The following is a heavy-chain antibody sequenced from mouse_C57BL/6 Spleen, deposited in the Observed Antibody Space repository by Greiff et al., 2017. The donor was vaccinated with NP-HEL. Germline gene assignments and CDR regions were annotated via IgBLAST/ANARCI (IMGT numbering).Heavy chain of an antibody. V-gene: IGHV1-7*01. J-gene: IGHJ4*01. CDR3: ARAITTVVATRDAMDY. D-gene: IGHD1-1*01. CDR1: GYTFTSYW. Sequence: QVQLQQSGAELAKPGASVKLSCKASGYTFTSYWMHWVKQRPGQGLEWIGYINPSSGYTKYNQKFKDKATLTADKSSSTAYMQLSSLTYEDSAVYYCARAITTVVATRDAMDYWGQGTSVTVSS. CDR2: INPSSGYT.